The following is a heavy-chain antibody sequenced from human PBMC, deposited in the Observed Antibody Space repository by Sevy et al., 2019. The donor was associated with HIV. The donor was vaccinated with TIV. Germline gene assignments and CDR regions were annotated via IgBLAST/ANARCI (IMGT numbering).Heavy chain of an antibody. D-gene: IGHD2-2*01. J-gene: IGHJ6*02. CDR3: AKNARYCSSTSCYYYYYYGMDV. CDR2: ISYDGSNK. Sequence: GGSLRLSCAASGFTFSSYGMHWVRQAPGKGLEWVAVISYDGSNKYYADSVKGRVTISRDNSKNTLYLQMNSLRAADTAVYYCAKNARYCSSTSCYYYYYYGMDVWGQGTTVTVSS. V-gene: IGHV3-30*18. CDR1: GFTFSSYG.